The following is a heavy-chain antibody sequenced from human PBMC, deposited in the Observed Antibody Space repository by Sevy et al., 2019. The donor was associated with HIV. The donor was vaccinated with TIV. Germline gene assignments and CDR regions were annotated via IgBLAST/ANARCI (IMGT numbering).Heavy chain of an antibody. V-gene: IGHV3-23*01. D-gene: IGHD3-22*01. Sequence: GESLKISCAASGFTFRNYAMSWVRQAPGKGLEWVAAISGSGGTTHYSDSVKGRFTISRDNSKKTLYLQMNSLRVEDTAVYFCAKDSDGSIYYNPFDFWGPGTLVTVSS. CDR2: ISGSGGTT. CDR1: GFTFRNYA. J-gene: IGHJ4*02. CDR3: AKDSDGSIYYNPFDF.